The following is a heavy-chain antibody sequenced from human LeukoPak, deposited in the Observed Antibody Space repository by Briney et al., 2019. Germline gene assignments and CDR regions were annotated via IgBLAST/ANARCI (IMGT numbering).Heavy chain of an antibody. D-gene: IGHD2/OR15-2a*01. CDR2: ISSGSSTI. CDR3: AREDYFLDFDY. Sequence: PGGSLRLSCAASGFTFSSYSMNWVRQAPGKGLEWVSYISSGSSTIYYADSVKGRFTISRDNAKNSLYLQMNSLRAEDTAVYYCAREDYFLDFDYWGQGTLVTVSS. CDR1: GFTFSSYS. J-gene: IGHJ4*02. V-gene: IGHV3-48*01.